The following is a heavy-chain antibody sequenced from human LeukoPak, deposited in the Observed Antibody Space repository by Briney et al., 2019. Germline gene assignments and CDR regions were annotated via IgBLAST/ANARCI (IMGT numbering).Heavy chain of an antibody. V-gene: IGHV3-53*04. CDR1: GFTFSSYA. D-gene: IGHD3-10*01. CDR2: IYSGGST. Sequence: GGSLRLSCAASGFTFSSYAMHWVRQAPGKGLEWVAVIYSGGSTYYADSVKGRFTISRHNSKNTLYLQMNSLRAEDTAVYYCARVIMVRGVSFDYWGQGTLVTVSS. CDR3: ARVIMVRGVSFDY. J-gene: IGHJ4*02.